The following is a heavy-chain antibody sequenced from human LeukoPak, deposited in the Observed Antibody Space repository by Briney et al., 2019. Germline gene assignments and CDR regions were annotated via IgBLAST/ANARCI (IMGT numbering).Heavy chain of an antibody. V-gene: IGHV4-39*01. CDR1: GGSISSSSYY. CDR3: ASILSGSYYNEYAFDI. D-gene: IGHD3-10*01. J-gene: IGHJ3*02. Sequence: SETLSLTCTVSGGSISSSSYYWGCIRQPPGKGLEWIGYIYYRGSTYYNPSLKSRVTISVDTSKNQFSLKLSSVTAADTAVYYCASILSGSYYNEYAFDIWGQGTMVTVSS. CDR2: IYYRGST.